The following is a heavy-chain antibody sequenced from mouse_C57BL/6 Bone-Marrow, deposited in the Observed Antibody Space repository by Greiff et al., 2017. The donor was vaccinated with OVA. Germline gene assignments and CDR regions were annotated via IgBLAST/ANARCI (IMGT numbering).Heavy chain of an antibody. J-gene: IGHJ2*01. CDR2: ISYSGST. CDR1: GYSITSGYD. D-gene: IGHD1-1*01. Sequence: ESGPGMVKPSQSLSLTCTVTGYSITSGYDWHWIRPFPGNKLEWMGYISYSGSTNYNPSLKSRISITHDTSKNHFFLKLNSVTTEDTATYYCARELRFYYFDYWGQGTTLTVSS. CDR3: ARELRFYYFDY. V-gene: IGHV3-1*01.